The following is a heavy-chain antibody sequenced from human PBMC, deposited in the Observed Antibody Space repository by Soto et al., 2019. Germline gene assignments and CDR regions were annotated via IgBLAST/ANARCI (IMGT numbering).Heavy chain of an antibody. CDR1: GYTLTELS. CDR2: FDLEDGET. CDR3: ATGVAVTPYGMDV. Sequence: AASVKVSCKVSGYTLTELSMHWVRQAPGKGLEWMGGFDLEDGETIYAQKFQGRVTMTEDTSTDTAYMELSSLRSEDTAVYSCATGVAVTPYGMDVCGQGTTVTVSS. J-gene: IGHJ6*02. D-gene: IGHD6-19*01. V-gene: IGHV1-24*01.